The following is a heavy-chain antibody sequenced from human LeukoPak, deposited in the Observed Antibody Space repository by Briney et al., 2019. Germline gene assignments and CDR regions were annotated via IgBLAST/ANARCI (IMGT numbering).Heavy chain of an antibody. Sequence: SETLSLICSVSGGYISSSSTTGAGSASPRGRDWSGLETSITLGGPNNSSLKSRPTVSIDTSKNQFSLKLASLSAADTAVYYCARRRYYDSTGYLDWGQGTLITVSS. J-gene: IGHJ1*01. CDR1: GGYISSSSTT. V-gene: IGHV4-39*01. CDR3: ARRRYYDSTGYLD. D-gene: IGHD3-22*01. CDR2: SITLGGP.